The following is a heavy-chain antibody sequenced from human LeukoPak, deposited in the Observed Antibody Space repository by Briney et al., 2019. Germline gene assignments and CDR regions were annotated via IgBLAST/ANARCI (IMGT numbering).Heavy chain of an antibody. CDR2: ISGSGGST. D-gene: IGHD6-13*01. CDR3: AKDRLAAAGPNWFDP. V-gene: IGHV3-23*01. Sequence: GGALRLSCAASGFTFSSYAMSWVRQAPGKGLEWVSAISGSGGSTYYADSVKGRFTISRDNSKNTLYLQMNSLRAEDTAVYYCAKDRLAAAGPNWFDPWGQGTLVTVSS. J-gene: IGHJ5*02. CDR1: GFTFSSYA.